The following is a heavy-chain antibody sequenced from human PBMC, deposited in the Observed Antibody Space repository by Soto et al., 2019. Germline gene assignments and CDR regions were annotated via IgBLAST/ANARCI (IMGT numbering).Heavy chain of an antibody. CDR1: GYTFTSYD. Sequence: GESLKISCKASGYTFTSYDINWVRQATGQGLEWMGWMNPNSGNTGYAQKFQGRVTMTRNTSISTAYMELSSLRSEDTAVYYCARGSGYCSGGSCSNWFDPWGQGTLVTVSS. V-gene: IGHV1-8*01. CDR2: MNPNSGNT. CDR3: ARGSGYCSGGSCSNWFDP. D-gene: IGHD2-15*01. J-gene: IGHJ5*02.